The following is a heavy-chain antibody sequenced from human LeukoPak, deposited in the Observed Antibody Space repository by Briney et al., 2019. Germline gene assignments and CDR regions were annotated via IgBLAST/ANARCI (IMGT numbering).Heavy chain of an antibody. CDR2: LNWSGGST. Sequence: GGSLRLSCAASGFTFEDYGMSWVRQAPGKGLEWVSTLNWSGGSTGYADSVKGRFTISRDNAKKSLYLQMNSLRAEDTALYYCAKEPYCSSTSCIGEYFQRWGQGTLVTVSS. D-gene: IGHD2-2*01. J-gene: IGHJ1*01. CDR3: AKEPYCSSTSCIGEYFQR. V-gene: IGHV3-20*04. CDR1: GFTFEDYG.